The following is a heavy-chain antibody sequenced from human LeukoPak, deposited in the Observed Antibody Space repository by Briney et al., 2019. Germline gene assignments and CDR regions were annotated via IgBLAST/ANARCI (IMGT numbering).Heavy chain of an antibody. V-gene: IGHV5-10-1*01. J-gene: IGHJ4*02. CDR3: ARLEGDDILTGYYLPMYYFDY. CDR1: GYSFTSYW. CDR2: SDPSDSYT. Sequence: GESLKISCKGSGYSFTSYWIRWVRQMPGKGMEWMGRSDPSDSYTNYSPSFQGHVTISADKSISTAYLQWSSLKASDTAMYYCARLEGDDILTGYYLPMYYFDYWGQGTLVTVSS. D-gene: IGHD3-9*01.